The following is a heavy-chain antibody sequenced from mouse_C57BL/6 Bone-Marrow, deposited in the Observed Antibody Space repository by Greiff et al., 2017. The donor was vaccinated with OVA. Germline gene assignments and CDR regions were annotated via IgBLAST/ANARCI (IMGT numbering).Heavy chain of an antibody. D-gene: IGHD2-1*01. CDR3: ARCYGNYETWFAY. Sequence: DVKLLESVAELVRPGASVKLSCTASGFNIKNTYMHWVKQRPEQGLEWIGRIDPANGNTKYAPKFPGQATITADTSSNTAYLQLSSLTSEDTAIYYGARCYGNYETWFAYWGQGTLVTVSA. J-gene: IGHJ3*01. CDR2: IDPANGNT. CDR1: GFNIKNTY. V-gene: IGHV14-3*01.